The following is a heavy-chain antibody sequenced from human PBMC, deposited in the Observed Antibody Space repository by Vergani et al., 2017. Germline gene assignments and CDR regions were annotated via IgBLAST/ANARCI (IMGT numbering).Heavy chain of an antibody. J-gene: IGHJ4*02. D-gene: IGHD4-17*01. Sequence: QVQLVESGGGVVQPGRSLRLSCAASGFTFSSYGMHWVRQAPGKGLEWGAVIWYDGSNKYYADSVKGRFTISRDNSKNTLYLQMNSLRAEDTAVYYCARDVPTTDYWGQGTLVTVSS. CDR3: ARDVPTTDY. CDR2: IWYDGSNK. V-gene: IGHV3-33*01. CDR1: GFTFSSYG.